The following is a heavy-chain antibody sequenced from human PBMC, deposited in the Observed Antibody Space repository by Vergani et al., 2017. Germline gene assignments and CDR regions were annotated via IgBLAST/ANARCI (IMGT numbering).Heavy chain of an antibody. CDR2: VYQTGTT. V-gene: IGHV4-38-2*01. D-gene: IGHD3-22*01. CDR1: RYSISSSYY. J-gene: IGHJ4*02. Sequence: QVQLQESGPGLVKPSETLSLTCAVSRYSISSSYYWGWIRQPPGKGLEWIGSVYQTGTTHYNASLKSRVTISIDTSRNQFSLKLSSVTAADTAVYYCASNGYYCLDYWGRGTLVTVSS. CDR3: ASNGYYCLDY.